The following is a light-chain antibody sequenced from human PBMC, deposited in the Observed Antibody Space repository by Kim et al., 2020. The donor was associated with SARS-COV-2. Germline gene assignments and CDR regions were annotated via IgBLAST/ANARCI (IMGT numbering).Light chain of an antibody. CDR3: GTWDSSLSAVV. J-gene: IGLJ2*01. V-gene: IGLV1-51*01. Sequence: GQKVTISCSGSSSNIGNNYVSWYQQLPGTAPKLLIYDNKMRPSGIPDRFSGSKSGTSATLGITGLQTGDEADYYCGTWDSSLSAVVFGGGTQLTVL. CDR1: SSNIGNNY. CDR2: DNK.